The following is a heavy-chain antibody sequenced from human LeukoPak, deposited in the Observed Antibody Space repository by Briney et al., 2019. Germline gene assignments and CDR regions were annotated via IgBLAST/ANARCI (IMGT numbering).Heavy chain of an antibody. CDR3: ATTSSSTHYYYYYGMDF. CDR2: IYYSGST. CDR1: GGSISSYY. J-gene: IGHJ6*02. D-gene: IGHD6-13*01. Sequence: SETLSLTCTVSGGSISSYYWSWIRQPPGKGLEWIGYIYYSGSTNYNPSLKSRVTISVDTSKNQFSLKLSSVTAADTAVYYCATTSSSTHYYYYYGMDFWGQGTTVTVSS. V-gene: IGHV4-59*01.